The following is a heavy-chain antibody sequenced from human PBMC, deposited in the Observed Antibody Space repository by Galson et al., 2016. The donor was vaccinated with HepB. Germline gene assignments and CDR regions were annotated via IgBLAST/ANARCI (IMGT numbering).Heavy chain of an antibody. CDR1: GFTFSTYA. V-gene: IGHV3-64D*08. Sequence: SLRLSCAASGFTFSTYAMHWVRQAPGKGLEYVSAFSSNGGDTYYADSVKGRFTISRDNSKNTLYLQMSSLRAEDTAVYYCVRGNCRTTTCPRSVYFDYWGQVTLVTVSS. CDR2: FSSNGGDT. CDR3: VRGNCRTTTCPRSVYFDY. J-gene: IGHJ4*02. D-gene: IGHD2-2*01.